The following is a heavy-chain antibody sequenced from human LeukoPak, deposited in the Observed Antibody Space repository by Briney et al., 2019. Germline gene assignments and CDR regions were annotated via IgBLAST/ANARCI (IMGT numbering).Heavy chain of an antibody. J-gene: IGHJ6*04. Sequence: GSLRLSCAASGLTFSRYAMTWVRQAPGKGLEWVSAISGSGGSTYYADSVKGRFTISRDNSKNTLYLQMNSLRAEDTAVYYCAKPPSRFVLEDVWGKGTTVTVSS. CDR3: AKPPSRFVLEDV. CDR2: ISGSGGST. CDR1: GLTFSRYA. D-gene: IGHD3-3*01. V-gene: IGHV3-23*01.